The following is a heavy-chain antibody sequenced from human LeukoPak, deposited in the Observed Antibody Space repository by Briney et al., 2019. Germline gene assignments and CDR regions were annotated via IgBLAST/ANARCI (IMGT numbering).Heavy chain of an antibody. Sequence: SETLSLTCTVSGGSINSYHWSWIRQPPGKGLEWIGYIYYSGSTNYNPSLKSRLTISVGTSKNQFSLKLSSVTAADTAVYYCAKAVAAAGRFGFDPWGQGTLVTVSS. CDR1: GGSINSYH. D-gene: IGHD6-13*01. J-gene: IGHJ5*02. V-gene: IGHV4-59*08. CDR2: IYYSGST. CDR3: AKAVAAAGRFGFDP.